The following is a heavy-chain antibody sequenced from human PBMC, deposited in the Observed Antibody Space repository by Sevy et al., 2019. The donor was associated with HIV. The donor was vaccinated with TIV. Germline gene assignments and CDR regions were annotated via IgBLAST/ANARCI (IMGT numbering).Heavy chain of an antibody. CDR2: ISGSGGST. D-gene: IGHD6-25*01. CDR3: AKGDSGYYYYYMDV. J-gene: IGHJ6*03. CDR1: GFTFSSYA. V-gene: IGHV3-23*01. Sequence: GGSLRLSCAASGFTFSSYAMSWVRQAPGKGLEWVSAISGSGGSTYYADSVKGRFNMSRDNSKNTLYLQMNSLRAEDTAVYYCAKGDSGYYYYYMDVWGKGTTVTFSS.